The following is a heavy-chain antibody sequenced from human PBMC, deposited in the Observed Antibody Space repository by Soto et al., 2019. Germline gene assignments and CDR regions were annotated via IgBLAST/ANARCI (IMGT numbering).Heavy chain of an antibody. D-gene: IGHD2-15*01. Sequence: GESLKISCKGSGYSFTSYWIGWVRQMPGKGLEWMGIIYPGDSDTRYSPSFQGQVTISADKSISTAYLTWSSLKASDTAMYYCARHREYCSGGSCYEDYYYYYGMDVWGQGTTVTVSS. J-gene: IGHJ6*02. CDR2: IYPGDSDT. CDR1: GYSFTSYW. CDR3: ARHREYCSGGSCYEDYYYYYGMDV. V-gene: IGHV5-51*01.